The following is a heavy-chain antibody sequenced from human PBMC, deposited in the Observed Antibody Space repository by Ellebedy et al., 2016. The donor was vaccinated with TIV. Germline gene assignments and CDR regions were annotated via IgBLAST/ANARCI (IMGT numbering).Heavy chain of an antibody. CDR1: GYTFTSYY. Sequence: AASVKVSCKASGYTFTSYYMHWVRQAPGQGLEWMGIINPNGGRTSYAQKFQGRVTMTRDTSTSTVYMELSSLRSEDTAVYYCARERHSGYGAYEHWGQGALVTVSS. J-gene: IGHJ1*01. V-gene: IGHV1-46*01. D-gene: IGHD5-12*01. CDR3: ARERHSGYGAYEH. CDR2: INPNGGRT.